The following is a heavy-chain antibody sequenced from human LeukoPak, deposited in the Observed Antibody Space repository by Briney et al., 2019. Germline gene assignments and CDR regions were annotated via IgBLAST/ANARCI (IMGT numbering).Heavy chain of an antibody. CDR1: GGSISNGDHY. Sequence: SETLSLTCTVSGGSISNGDHYWSWIRQHPGKGLEWSGHIYYSGSTYYNPSLKSRGIISVETSKNQFSLKLSSVTAADTAVYYCATGVAVAGEDAFDIWGQGTMVTVSS. V-gene: IGHV4-31*03. CDR2: IYYSGST. J-gene: IGHJ3*02. D-gene: IGHD6-19*01. CDR3: ATGVAVAGEDAFDI.